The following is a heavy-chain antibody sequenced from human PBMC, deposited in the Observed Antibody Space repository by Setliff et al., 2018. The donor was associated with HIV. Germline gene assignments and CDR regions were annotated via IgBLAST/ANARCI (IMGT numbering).Heavy chain of an antibody. CDR3: ARFLLVARPNFDC. V-gene: IGHV4-38-2*01. CDR1: GYSISSGHY. J-gene: IGHJ4*02. D-gene: IGHD6-6*01. CDR2: IYHSGST. Sequence: SETLSLTCAVSGYSISSGHYWGWIRQPPGEGLEWIGSIYHSGSTYYNPSLKSRVAISVDTSKSQFSLKLSSVTAADTAVYYCARFLLVARPNFDCWGQGTLVTVSS.